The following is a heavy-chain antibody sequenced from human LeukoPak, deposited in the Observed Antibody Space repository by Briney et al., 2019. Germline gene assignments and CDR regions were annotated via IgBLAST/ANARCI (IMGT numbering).Heavy chain of an antibody. CDR2: IYYGGST. V-gene: IGHV4-59*08. CDR3: ARQKPGIAVAGTRIYGMDV. Sequence: AETLSLTCTVSGGSISSYYWSWIRQPPGKGLEWVADIYYGGSTNYNHSLKGRVTISVDTSKNQFSLKLSSVTAADTAVYYCARQKPGIAVAGTRIYGMDVWGQGTTVTVSS. D-gene: IGHD6-19*01. CDR1: GGSISSYY. J-gene: IGHJ6*02.